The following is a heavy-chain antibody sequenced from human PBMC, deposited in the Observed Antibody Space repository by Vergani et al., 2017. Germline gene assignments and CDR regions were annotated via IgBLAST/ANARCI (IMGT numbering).Heavy chain of an antibody. Sequence: EVQLVESGGGLVQPGGSLRLSCAASGFTFSSYWMSWVRQAPGKGLEWVANIKQDGSKKYYVDSVKGRFTISRDNAKNSLYLQMNSLRAEDTAVYYWARDPMYYYDSSGPLFDYWGQGTLVTVSS. D-gene: IGHD3-22*01. CDR2: IKQDGSKK. CDR3: ARDPMYYYDSSGPLFDY. CDR1: GFTFSSYW. J-gene: IGHJ4*02. V-gene: IGHV3-7*03.